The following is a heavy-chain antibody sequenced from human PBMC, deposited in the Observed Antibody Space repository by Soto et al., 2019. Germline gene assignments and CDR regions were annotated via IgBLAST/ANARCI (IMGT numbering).Heavy chain of an antibody. V-gene: IGHV4-59*01. CDR3: SRGNPVDYDILTGYYTVAYFDY. CDR2: IYYSGST. J-gene: IGHJ4*02. D-gene: IGHD3-9*01. CDR1: GGSISSYY. Sequence: SETLSLTCTVSGGSISSYYWSWIRQPPGKGLEWIGYIYYSGSTNYNPSLKSRVTISVDTSKNQFSLKLSSVTAADTAVYYCSRGNPVDYDILTGYYTVAYFDYWGQGTLVTVSS.